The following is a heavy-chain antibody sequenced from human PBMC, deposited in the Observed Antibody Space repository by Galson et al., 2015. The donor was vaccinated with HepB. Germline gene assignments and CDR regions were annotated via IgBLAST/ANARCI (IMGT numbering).Heavy chain of an antibody. V-gene: IGHV3-21*01. D-gene: IGHD2-15*01. Sequence: SLRLSCAASGFTFSSYSTNWVRQAPGKGLEWVSSISSSSSYIYYADSVKGRFTISRDNAKNSLYLQMNSLRAEDTAVYYCAREGLVDIVVVVAATEGGDGMDVWGQGTTVTVSS. CDR2: ISSSSSYI. CDR1: GFTFSSYS. CDR3: AREGLVDIVVVVAATEGGDGMDV. J-gene: IGHJ6*02.